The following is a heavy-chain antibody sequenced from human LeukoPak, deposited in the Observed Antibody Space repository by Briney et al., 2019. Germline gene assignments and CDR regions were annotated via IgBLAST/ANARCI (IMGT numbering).Heavy chain of an antibody. CDR3: ARVKDVVATDPGWFDY. D-gene: IGHD5-12*01. CDR2: IIPIFGTA. Sequence: SVKVSCKASGGTFSSYAISWVRQAPEQGLEWMGGIIPIFGTANYAQKFQGRVTITADESTSTAYMELSSLRSEDTAVYYCARVKDVVATDPGWFDYWGQGTLVTVSS. V-gene: IGHV1-69*13. J-gene: IGHJ4*02. CDR1: GGTFSSYA.